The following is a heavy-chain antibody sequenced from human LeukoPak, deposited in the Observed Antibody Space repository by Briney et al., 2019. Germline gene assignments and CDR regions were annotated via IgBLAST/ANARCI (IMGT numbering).Heavy chain of an antibody. CDR1: GFTFSSYS. Sequence: GGSLRLSCAASGFTFSSYSMNWVRQAPGKGLEWVSAISGSGGSTYYADSVKGRFTISRDNSKNTLYLQMNSLGAEDTAVYYCAKKRIQLWSYFDYWGQGTLVTVSS. CDR3: AKKRIQLWSYFDY. D-gene: IGHD5-18*01. J-gene: IGHJ4*02. V-gene: IGHV3-23*01. CDR2: ISGSGGST.